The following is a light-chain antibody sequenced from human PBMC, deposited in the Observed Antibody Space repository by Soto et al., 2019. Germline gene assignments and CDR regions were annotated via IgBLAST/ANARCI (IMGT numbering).Light chain of an antibody. CDR3: SSYTSSSTLV. CDR2: DVS. J-gene: IGLJ1*01. Sequence: VLTQPASVSGCPGQSITISCTGTSSDVGGYNYVSWYQQHPGKAPKLMIYDVSNRPSGVSNRFSGSKSGNTASLTISGLQAEDEADYYCSSYTSSSTLVFGTGTKVTVL. V-gene: IGLV2-14*01. CDR1: SSDVGGYNY.